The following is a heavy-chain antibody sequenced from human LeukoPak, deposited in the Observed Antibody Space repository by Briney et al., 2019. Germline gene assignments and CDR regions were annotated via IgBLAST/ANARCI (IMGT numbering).Heavy chain of an antibody. J-gene: IGHJ4*02. Sequence: GGSLRLSSVASGFTFSTYGMHWVRQAPGKGLEWVAVIPNDRRNNYYAESVKGRFTISRDNSKNTLYLQMNSLRVEDTAVYYCATSRDFYDTSGYYPYYFDCWGQGTLVTVSS. CDR1: GFTFSTYG. D-gene: IGHD3-22*01. CDR3: ATSRDFYDTSGYYPYYFDC. V-gene: IGHV3-30*02. CDR2: IPNDRRNN.